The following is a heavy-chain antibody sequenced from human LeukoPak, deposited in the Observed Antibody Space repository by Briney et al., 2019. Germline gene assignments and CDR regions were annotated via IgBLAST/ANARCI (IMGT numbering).Heavy chain of an antibody. D-gene: IGHD6-13*01. CDR1: GYTFTGYH. CDR2: INPYSGDT. V-gene: IGHV1-2*06. J-gene: IGHJ4*02. CDR3: ARDQGSLTRSWYTGY. Sequence: ASVKVSCKASGYTFTGYHIHWVRQAPGQGLEWMGRINPYSGDTNLAQKFQGRVTMTRDTPITTAYMDLSRLTLDDTAVYFCARDQGSLTRSWYTGYWGQGTQVTVSS.